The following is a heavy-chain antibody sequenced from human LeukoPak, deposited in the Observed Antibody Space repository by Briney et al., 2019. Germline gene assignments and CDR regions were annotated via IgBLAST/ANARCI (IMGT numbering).Heavy chain of an antibody. D-gene: IGHD3-22*01. CDR2: IYYSGST. CDR3: AREVGSGYYRSYNWFDP. Sequence: SDTLSLTCTVSGGSFSSYYWSWIRQPPGKGLEWIGYIYYSGSTNYNPSLKSRVTISVDTSKNQFSLKLSSVTAADTAVYYCAREVGSGYYRSYNWFDPWGQGTLVTVSS. J-gene: IGHJ5*02. CDR1: GGSFSSYY. V-gene: IGHV4-59*01.